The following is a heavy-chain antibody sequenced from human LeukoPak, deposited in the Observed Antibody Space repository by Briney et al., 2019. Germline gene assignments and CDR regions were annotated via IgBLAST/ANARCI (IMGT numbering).Heavy chain of an antibody. V-gene: IGHV4-30-4*07. CDR3: VRGRYSSGWYRDKKWFDP. D-gene: IGHD6-19*01. CDR1: GGSISSGGYS. J-gene: IGHJ5*02. Sequence: PSETLSLTCAVSGGSISSGGYSWSWIRQPPGKGLEWIANIYHSGTTYYNPSLKSRATISVDTSKNQFSLKLSSVTAADTAVYYCVRGRYSSGWYRDKKWFDPWGQGTPVTVSS. CDR2: IYHSGTT.